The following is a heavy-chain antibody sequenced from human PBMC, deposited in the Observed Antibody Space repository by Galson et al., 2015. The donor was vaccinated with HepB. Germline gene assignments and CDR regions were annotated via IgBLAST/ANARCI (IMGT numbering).Heavy chain of an antibody. CDR2: INPNSGGT. J-gene: IGHJ3*02. CDR1: GYTFTGYY. D-gene: IGHD2-2*01. Sequence: SVKVSCKASGYTFTGYYMHWVRQAPGQGLEWMGRINPNSGGTNYAQKLQGRVTMTRDTSISTAYMELSRRRSDDTAVYYCARDRNLYQLLHDAFDIWGQGTMVTVSS. V-gene: IGHV1-2*06. CDR3: ARDRNLYQLLHDAFDI.